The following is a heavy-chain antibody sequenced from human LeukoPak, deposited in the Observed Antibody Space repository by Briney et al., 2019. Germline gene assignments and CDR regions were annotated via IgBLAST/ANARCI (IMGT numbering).Heavy chain of an antibody. Sequence: SETLSLTCTVSGGSMSSNYWSWIRLPPGKGLEWIGYIYYSGGTGYNPSLKSRVPISVATSTNQFSLSLGSLTAADTAVYYCARHGGISSGAFDIWGEGTMVTVSS. CDR1: GGSMSSNY. J-gene: IGHJ3*02. D-gene: IGHD6-19*01. V-gene: IGHV4-59*08. CDR2: IYYSGGT. CDR3: ARHGGISSGAFDI.